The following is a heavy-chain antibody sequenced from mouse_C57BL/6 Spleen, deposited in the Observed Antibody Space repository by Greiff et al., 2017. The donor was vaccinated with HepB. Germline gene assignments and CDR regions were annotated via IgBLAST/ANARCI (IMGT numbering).Heavy chain of an antibody. Sequence: EVKLQESGPGLVKPSQSLSLTCSVTGYSITSGYYWNWIRQFPGNKLEWMGYISYDGSNNYNPSLKNRISITRDTSKNQFFLKLNSVTTEDTATYYCARRVTTVVAGAMDYWGQGTSVTVSS. V-gene: IGHV3-6*01. CDR3: ARRVTTVVAGAMDY. CDR1: GYSITSGYY. J-gene: IGHJ4*01. D-gene: IGHD1-1*01. CDR2: ISYDGSN.